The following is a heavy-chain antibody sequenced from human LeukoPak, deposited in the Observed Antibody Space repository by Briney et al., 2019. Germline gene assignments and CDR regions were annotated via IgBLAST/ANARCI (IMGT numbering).Heavy chain of an antibody. J-gene: IGHJ4*02. CDR2: IDPNTGGT. CDR1: GYTFTNYY. CDR3: ATRYYYDSSGYYY. D-gene: IGHD3-22*01. V-gene: IGHV1-2*06. Sequence: ASVKVSCKPSGYTFTNYYIHWVRQAPGQGLEWMGRIDPNTGGTKSAKNFQGRVTMTRDTSISTAYMALSGLRSDDTAVYYCATRYYYDSSGYYYWGQGTLVTVSS.